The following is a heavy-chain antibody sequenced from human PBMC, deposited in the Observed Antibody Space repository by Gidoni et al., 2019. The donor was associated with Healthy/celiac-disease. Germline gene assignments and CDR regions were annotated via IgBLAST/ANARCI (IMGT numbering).Heavy chain of an antibody. Sequence: QVQLQQWGAGLLKPSETLSPTCAVYGGSFSGYYWSWIRQPPGKGLEWIGEINHSGSTNYNPSLKSRVTISVDTSKNQFSLKLSSVTAADTAVYYCARTPTAMVPYYYYYGMDVWGQGTTVTVSS. J-gene: IGHJ6*02. CDR1: GGSFSGYY. V-gene: IGHV4-34*01. CDR3: ARTPTAMVPYYYYYGMDV. D-gene: IGHD5-18*01. CDR2: INHSGST.